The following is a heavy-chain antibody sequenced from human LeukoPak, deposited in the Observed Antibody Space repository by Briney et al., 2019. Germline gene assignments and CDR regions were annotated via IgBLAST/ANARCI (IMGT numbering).Heavy chain of an antibody. CDR1: GGSFSGYY. Sequence: SETLSLTCAVSGGSFSGYYWSWIRQPPGKRREWIGEIKHSGSTNYNPPPKSRVTISVDTSKNQFSLKLSSVSAADTAVYYCARGSGYDYVWGSYRYWIYFDYWGQGTLVAVSS. CDR2: IKHSGST. CDR3: ARGSGYDYVWGSYRYWIYFDY. D-gene: IGHD3-16*02. V-gene: IGHV4-34*01. J-gene: IGHJ4*02.